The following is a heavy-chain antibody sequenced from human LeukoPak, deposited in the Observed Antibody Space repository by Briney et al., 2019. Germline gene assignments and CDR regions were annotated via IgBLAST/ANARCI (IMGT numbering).Heavy chain of an antibody. J-gene: IGHJ6*03. Sequence: GGSLRLSCAASGFTFSSYSMNWVRQAPGKGLEWVTSISSSSSYIYYADSVKGRFTISRDNAKNSLYLQMNSLRAEDTAVYYCARRDGNYYYYYVDVWGKGTTVTVSS. CDR2: ISSSSSYI. CDR1: GFTFSSYS. CDR3: ARRDGNYYYYYVDV. V-gene: IGHV3-21*01. D-gene: IGHD1-26*01.